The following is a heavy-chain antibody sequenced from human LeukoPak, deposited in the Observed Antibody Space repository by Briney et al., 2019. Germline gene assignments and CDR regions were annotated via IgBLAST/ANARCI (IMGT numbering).Heavy chain of an antibody. CDR3: ARRVMNYDSSGYAFDI. Sequence: PSETLSLTCTVSGGSISTSNYYWGWIRQPPGKGLEWIGSIYYTGTTYYNPSLKSRVTISVDTSKNQFSLKLSSVTAADTAVYYCARRVMNYDSSGYAFDIWGQGTMVTVSS. V-gene: IGHV4-39*01. CDR1: GGSISTSNYY. D-gene: IGHD3-22*01. CDR2: IYYTGTT. J-gene: IGHJ3*02.